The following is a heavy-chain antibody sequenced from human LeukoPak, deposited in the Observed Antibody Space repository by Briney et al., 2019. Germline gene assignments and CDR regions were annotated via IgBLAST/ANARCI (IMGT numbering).Heavy chain of an antibody. Sequence: GGSLRLSCVASRFSFINYSMNWVRQAPGKGLEWVSAISGSGGSTYYADSVKGRFTISRDNSKNTLYLQMNSLRAEDTAVYYCAKAVGTASFDYWGQGTLVTVSS. CDR1: RFSFINYS. D-gene: IGHD4-23*01. J-gene: IGHJ4*02. CDR3: AKAVGTASFDY. V-gene: IGHV3-23*01. CDR2: ISGSGGST.